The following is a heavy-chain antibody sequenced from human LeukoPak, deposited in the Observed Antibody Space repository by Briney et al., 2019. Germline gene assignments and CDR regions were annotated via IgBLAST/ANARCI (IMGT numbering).Heavy chain of an antibody. CDR3: ARMYTTSGDAFDV. CDR2: IKQDGSEK. Sequence: PGGSLRLSCAASGFTFSSYWMSWVRQAPGKGLEWVANIKQDGSEKYYVDSVKGRFTISRDNAKNSLYLQMNSLRAEDTAVYYCARMYTTSGDAFDVWGQGTMVTVSS. CDR1: GFTFSSYW. V-gene: IGHV3-7*01. J-gene: IGHJ3*01. D-gene: IGHD6-13*01.